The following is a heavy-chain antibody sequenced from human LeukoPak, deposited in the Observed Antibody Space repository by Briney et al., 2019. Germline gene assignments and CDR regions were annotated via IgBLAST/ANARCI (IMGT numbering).Heavy chain of an antibody. D-gene: IGHD3-22*01. V-gene: IGHV5-51*01. CDR2: IYPGDSDT. Sequence: GESPKISCKGSGYSFTSYWIGWVRQMPGKGLEWTGIIYPGDSDTRYSPSFQGQVTISADQSISTAYLQWSSLKASDTAMYYCARQYYDSSGYIPYFDYWGQGTLVTVSS. CDR3: ARQYYDSSGYIPYFDY. CDR1: GYSFTSYW. J-gene: IGHJ4*02.